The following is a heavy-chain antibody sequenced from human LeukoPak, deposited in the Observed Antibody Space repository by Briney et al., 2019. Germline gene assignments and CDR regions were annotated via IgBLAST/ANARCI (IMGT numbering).Heavy chain of an antibody. CDR1: GGSFSGYY. CDR3: ARRSLSSGWYDDY. CDR2: INHSGST. V-gene: IGHV4-34*01. Sequence: SETLSLTCAVYGGSFSGYYWSWIRQPPGKGLEWIGEINHSGSTNYNPSLKSRVTISVDTSKNQFSLNLSSVTAADTAVYYCARRSLSSGWYDDYWGQGTLVTVSS. J-gene: IGHJ4*02. D-gene: IGHD6-19*01.